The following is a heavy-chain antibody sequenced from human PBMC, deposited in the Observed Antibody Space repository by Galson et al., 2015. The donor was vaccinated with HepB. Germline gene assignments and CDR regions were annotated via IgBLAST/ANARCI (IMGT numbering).Heavy chain of an antibody. Sequence: SLRLSCAASGFTFDDYAMHWVRHAPGKGLEWVSGISWNSGSIGYADSVKGRFTISRDNAKNSLYLQMNSLRAEDTALYYCAKEKLRLGELSYTYYFDYWGQGTLVTVSS. CDR3: AKEKLRLGELSYTYYFDY. CDR2: ISWNSGSI. J-gene: IGHJ4*02. CDR1: GFTFDDYA. D-gene: IGHD3-16*02. V-gene: IGHV3-9*01.